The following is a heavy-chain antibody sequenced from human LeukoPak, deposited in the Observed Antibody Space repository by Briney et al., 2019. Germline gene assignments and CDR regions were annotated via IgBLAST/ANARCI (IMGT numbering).Heavy chain of an antibody. CDR2: IHTSGGT. D-gene: IGHD3-10*01. CDR1: GGSISSYY. Sequence: SETLSLTCTVSGGSISSYYWSWLRQPAGKGLEWIGRIHTSGGTNYNPSLKSRVTMSVDTSKNQFSLKLSSVTAADTAVYYCARGGYYGSGNDFRFDPWGQGTLVTVSS. V-gene: IGHV4-4*07. CDR3: ARGGYYGSGNDFRFDP. J-gene: IGHJ5*02.